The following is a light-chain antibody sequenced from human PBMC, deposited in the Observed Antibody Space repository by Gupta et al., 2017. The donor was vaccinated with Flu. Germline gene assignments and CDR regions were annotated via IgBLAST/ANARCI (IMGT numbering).Light chain of an antibody. CDR1: RSNIGSNT. CDR2: SNN. J-gene: IGLJ3*02. CDR3: EAWDDSLNWV. V-gene: IGLV1-44*01. Sequence: QSVLTQPPSASGTPGQRVTISCSGSRSNIGSNTVNWYQHLPGTAPKLLIHSNNQRPSGVPDRFSGSKSGNSASLAISGLQSEDEAEYYCEAWDDSLNWVFGGGTKLTVL.